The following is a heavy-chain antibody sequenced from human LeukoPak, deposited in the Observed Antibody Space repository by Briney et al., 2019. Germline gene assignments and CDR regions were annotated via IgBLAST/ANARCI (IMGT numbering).Heavy chain of an antibody. CDR1: GGSISSGGYY. CDR2: IYYSGST. V-gene: IGHV4-31*03. D-gene: IGHD3-3*01. J-gene: IGHJ5*02. Sequence: SETLSLTCTVSGGSISSGGYYWSWIRQHPGKGLEWIGYIYYSGSTYYNPSLKSRVTISVDTSKNQFSLKLSSVTAADTAVYYCARSPLVPPYDFWSGYSKGGNWFDPWGQGTLVTVSS. CDR3: ARSPLVPPYDFWSGYSKGGNWFDP.